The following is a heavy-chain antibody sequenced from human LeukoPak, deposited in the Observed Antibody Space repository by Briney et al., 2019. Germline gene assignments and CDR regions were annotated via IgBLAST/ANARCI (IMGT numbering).Heavy chain of an antibody. D-gene: IGHD4-17*01. CDR1: GFTFSSYS. CDR3: AKDMSTVTTYYFDY. J-gene: IGHJ4*02. V-gene: IGHV3-48*01. Sequence: GGSLRLSCAASGFTFSSYSMNWVRQAPGKGLEGVSYISSSSSTIYYADSVKGRFTISRDNSKNTLYLQMNSLRAEDTAVYYCAKDMSTVTTYYFDYWGQGTLVTVSS. CDR2: ISSSSSTI.